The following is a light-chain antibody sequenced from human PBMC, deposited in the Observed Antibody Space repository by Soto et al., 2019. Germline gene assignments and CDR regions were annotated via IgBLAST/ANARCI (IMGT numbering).Light chain of an antibody. CDR2: DVS. CDR1: SSDGGGYNF. CDR3: SSYTSSSTPFV. J-gene: IGLJ1*01. Sequence: QSALTQPASVSGSPGQSITISCTGTSSDGGGYNFVSWYQQHPGKAPRLMIYDVSNRPSGVSNRFSGSKSGNTASLSISGLQAEDEAEYYCSSYTSSSTPFVFGPATKVTVL. V-gene: IGLV2-14*01.